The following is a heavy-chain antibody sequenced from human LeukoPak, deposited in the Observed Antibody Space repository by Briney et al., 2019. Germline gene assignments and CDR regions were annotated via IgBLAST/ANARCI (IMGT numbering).Heavy chain of an antibody. J-gene: IGHJ3*02. D-gene: IGHD6-13*01. CDR3: AAGSSSWLDAFDI. CDR1: GFTFTSSA. Sequence: GTSVPVSCKASGFTFTSSAMQWARQARAQRIEWIGWIVVGSGNTNYAQKFQERVTITRDMSISTAYMELSSLRSEDTAVYYCAAGSSSWLDAFDIWGQGTMVTVSS. CDR2: IVVGSGNT. V-gene: IGHV1-58*02.